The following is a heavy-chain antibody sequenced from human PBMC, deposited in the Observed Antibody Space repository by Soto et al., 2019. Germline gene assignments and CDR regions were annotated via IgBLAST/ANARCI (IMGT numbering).Heavy chain of an antibody. V-gene: IGHV4-34*01. J-gene: IGHJ4*02. Sequence: SETLSLTCAVYGGSFSGYYWSWIRQPPGKGLEWIGEINHSGSTNYNPSLKSRVTISVDTSKNQFSLKLSSVTAADTAVYYCARGLPPTTITIFGVVIRYYFDYWGQRTPVTVSS. D-gene: IGHD3-3*01. CDR2: INHSGST. CDR1: GGSFSGYY. CDR3: ARGLPPTTITIFGVVIRYYFDY.